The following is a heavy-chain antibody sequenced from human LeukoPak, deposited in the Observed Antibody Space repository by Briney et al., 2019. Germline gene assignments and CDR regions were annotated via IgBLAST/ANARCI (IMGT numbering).Heavy chain of an antibody. J-gene: IGHJ3*02. D-gene: IGHD3-10*01. Sequence: SVKVSCKASGGTFSSYAISWVRQAPGQGLEWMGGIIPIFGTANYAQKFQGRVTITADKSTSTAYMELSSLRSEDTAVYYCARRRALWFGDRRRFAFDIWGQGTMVTVSS. CDR3: ARRRALWFGDRRRFAFDI. CDR1: GGTFSSYA. V-gene: IGHV1-69*06. CDR2: IIPIFGTA.